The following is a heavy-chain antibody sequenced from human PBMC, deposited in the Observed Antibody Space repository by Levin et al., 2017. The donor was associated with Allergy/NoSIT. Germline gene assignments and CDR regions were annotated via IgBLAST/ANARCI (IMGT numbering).Heavy chain of an antibody. CDR3: ACGLKSYYFEY. Sequence: SVKVSCKSSGYIFTNRYLHWVRQAPGQAVEWMGWTRSFHGGSKYAQRFEDRVTISWDKSLNTLYMEMSGLRSEDTAIYYCACGLKSYYFEYWGQGTLVTVSS. V-gene: IGHV1-45*02. J-gene: IGHJ4*02. D-gene: IGHD2-21*01. CDR2: TRSFHGGS. CDR1: GYIFTNRY.